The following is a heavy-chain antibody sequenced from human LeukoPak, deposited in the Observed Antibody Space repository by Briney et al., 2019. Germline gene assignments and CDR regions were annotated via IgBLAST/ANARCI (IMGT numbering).Heavy chain of an antibody. CDR3: ARGRTVVVPAAIPDYYYYGMDV. V-gene: IGHV6-1*01. D-gene: IGHD2-2*02. J-gene: IGHJ6*02. CDR2: TYYRSKWYN. CDR1: GDSVSSNSAA. Sequence: SQTLSLTCAISGDSVSSNSAAWNWIRQSPSRGLEWLGRTYYRSKWYNDYAVSVKSRITINPDTSKNQFSLQLNSVPPEDTAVYYCARGRTVVVPAAIPDYYYYGMDVWGQGTTVTVSS.